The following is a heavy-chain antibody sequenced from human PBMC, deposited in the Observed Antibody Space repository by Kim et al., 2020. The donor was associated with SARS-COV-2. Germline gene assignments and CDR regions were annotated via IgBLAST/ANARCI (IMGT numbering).Heavy chain of an antibody. J-gene: IGHJ6*02. CDR1: GYTFTSYA. D-gene: IGHD6-19*01. V-gene: IGHV1-3*01. Sequence: ASVKVSCKASGYTFTSYAMHWVRQAPGQRLEWMGWINAGNGNTKYSQKFQGRVTITRDTSASTAYMELSSLRSEDTAVYYCAGQGARPGDSSGWDGLGFSYYYYGIDVWGQGTTVTVSS. CDR3: AGQGARPGDSSGWDGLGFSYYYYGIDV. CDR2: INAGNGNT.